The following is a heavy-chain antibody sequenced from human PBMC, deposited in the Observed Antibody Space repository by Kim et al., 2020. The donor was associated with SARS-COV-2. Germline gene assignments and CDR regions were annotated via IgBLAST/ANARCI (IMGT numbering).Heavy chain of an antibody. J-gene: IGHJ4*02. D-gene: IGHD3-22*01. Sequence: TPTFQGRVTITADESTSTAYMELSSLGSEDTAVYYCARAHTYESSGYFAYWGQGTLVTVSS. CDR3: ARAHTYESSGYFAY. V-gene: IGHV1-69*01.